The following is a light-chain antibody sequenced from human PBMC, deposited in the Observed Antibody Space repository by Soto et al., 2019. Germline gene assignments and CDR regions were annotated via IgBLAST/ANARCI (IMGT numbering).Light chain of an antibody. CDR2: EGS. CDR3: CSFAGTGTQYV. CDR1: SSNIGSYNL. Sequence: QSVLTQPASVSGSLGQSITISSIGASSNIGSYNLVSWYQHQPGKAPKIMIFEGSKRPSGVSNRFSGSRSGNTASLTISGLQAEDEADYYCCSFAGTGTQYVFGTGTKVTVL. J-gene: IGLJ1*01. V-gene: IGLV2-23*01.